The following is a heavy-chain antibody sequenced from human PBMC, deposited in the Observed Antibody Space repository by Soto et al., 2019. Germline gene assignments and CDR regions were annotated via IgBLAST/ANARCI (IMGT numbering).Heavy chain of an antibody. Sequence: QVQLVQSGAEVKKPGSSVKVSCKVSGGTFSSYAISCVRQAPGQGLEWMGGIIPIFGTANYAQKFQGRVTISADESTSTAYMELSSLRSEDTAVYYCARAAEWDTTVVTPALWYWGQGTLVTVSS. D-gene: IGHD4-17*01. CDR1: GGTFSSYA. CDR2: IIPIFGTA. CDR3: ARAAEWDTTVVTPALWY. V-gene: IGHV1-69*01. J-gene: IGHJ4*02.